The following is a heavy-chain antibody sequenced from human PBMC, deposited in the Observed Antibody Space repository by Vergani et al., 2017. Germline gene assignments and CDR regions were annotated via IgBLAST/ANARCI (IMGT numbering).Heavy chain of an antibody. CDR1: GYSFTNYW. CDR2: IHPADSYT. J-gene: IGHJ4*02. CDR3: ARLYGRDSSGIKYFDY. V-gene: IGHV5-51*01. Sequence: EVQLVQSGAEVKKPGESLKISCQISGYSFTNYWIGWVRQMPGKGLEWMGIIHPADSYTRYSPSFQGQVTISVDKSISTAYLQRGSLRASDSAMYYCARLYGRDSSGIKYFDYWGQGTLVTVSS. D-gene: IGHD3-22*01.